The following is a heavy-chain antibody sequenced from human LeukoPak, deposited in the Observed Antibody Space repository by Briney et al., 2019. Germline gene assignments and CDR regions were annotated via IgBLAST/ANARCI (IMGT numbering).Heavy chain of an antibody. J-gene: IGHJ4*02. CDR1: GFTFSGSA. CDR2: IGSKANSYAT. Sequence: QAGGSLRLSCAASGFTFSGSAMHWVRQASGKGLEWVGRIGSKANSYATAYAASVKGRFTISRDDSKNTAYLQMNSLKTEDTAVYYCYTYYYGSGSYNPPFYFDYWGQGTLVTVSS. D-gene: IGHD3-10*01. V-gene: IGHV3-73*01. CDR3: YTYYYGSGSYNPPFYFDY.